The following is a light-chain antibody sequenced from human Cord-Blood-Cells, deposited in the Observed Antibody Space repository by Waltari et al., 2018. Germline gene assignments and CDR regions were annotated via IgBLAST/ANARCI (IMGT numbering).Light chain of an antibody. J-gene: IGKJ4*01. CDR3: QQYYSTPLT. CDR2: WAS. CDR1: QRVLYSSNNKNY. V-gene: IGKV4-1*01. Sequence: DIVMTQYPDSLVVSLGERATINCKSSQRVLYSSNNKNYLAWYQQKPGQPPKLLIYWASTRESGVPDRFSGSGSGTDFTLTISSLQAEDVAVYYCQQYYSTPLTFGGGTKVEIK.